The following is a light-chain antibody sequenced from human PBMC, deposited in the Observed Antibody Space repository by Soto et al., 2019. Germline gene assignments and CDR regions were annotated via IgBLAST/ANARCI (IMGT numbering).Light chain of an antibody. CDR2: EVS. J-gene: IGLJ1*01. Sequence: QSALTQPASVSGSPGQSITISCTGTSSDVGGYNYVSLYQQHPGKAPQLMIFEVSSRPSGVSYRFSGSKSGNTASLTISGLQAEDEADYYCSSYTSSSTLYVFGSGTKLPVL. V-gene: IGLV2-14*01. CDR1: SSDVGGYNY. CDR3: SSYTSSSTLYV.